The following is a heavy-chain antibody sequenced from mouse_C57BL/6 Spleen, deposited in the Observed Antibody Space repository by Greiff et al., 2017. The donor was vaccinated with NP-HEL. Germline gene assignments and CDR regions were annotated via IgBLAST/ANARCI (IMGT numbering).Heavy chain of an antibody. V-gene: IGHV1-80*01. CDR2: IYPGDGDT. CDR3: ARHYGSSYDYAMDY. J-gene: IGHJ4*01. D-gene: IGHD1-1*01. Sequence: VKLVESGAELVKPGASVKISCKASGYAFSSYWMNWVKQRPGKGLEWIGQIYPGDGDTNYNGKFKGKATLTADKSSSTAYMQLSSLTSEDSAVYFCARHYGSSYDYAMDYWGQGTSVTVSS. CDR1: GYAFSSYW.